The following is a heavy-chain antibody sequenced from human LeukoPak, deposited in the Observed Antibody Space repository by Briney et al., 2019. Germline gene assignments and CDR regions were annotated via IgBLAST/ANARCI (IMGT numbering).Heavy chain of an antibody. CDR2: ISSSSYI. CDR3: ARAGQGDAFDI. D-gene: IGHD1-14*01. J-gene: IGHJ3*02. Sequence: GGSLRLSCAASGFTFSSYSMNWVRQAPGKGLEWVSSISSSSYIYYADSVKGRFTISRDNAKNSLYLQMNSLRAEDTAVYYCARAGQGDAFDIWGQGTMVTVSS. CDR1: GFTFSSYS. V-gene: IGHV3-21*01.